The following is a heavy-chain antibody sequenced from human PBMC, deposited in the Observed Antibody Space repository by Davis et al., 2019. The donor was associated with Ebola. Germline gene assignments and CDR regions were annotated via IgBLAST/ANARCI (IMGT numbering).Heavy chain of an antibody. CDR2: INAGNGNT. D-gene: IGHD5-24*01. J-gene: IGHJ6*02. V-gene: IGHV1-3*01. CDR3: ARGRWKTDYYYYGMDV. CDR1: GYTFTSYG. Sequence: AASVKVSCKASGYTFTSYGISWVRQAPGQGLEWMGWINAGNGNTKYSQKFQGRVTITRDTSASTAYMELSSLRSEDTAVYYCARGRWKTDYYYYGMDVWGQGTTVTVSS.